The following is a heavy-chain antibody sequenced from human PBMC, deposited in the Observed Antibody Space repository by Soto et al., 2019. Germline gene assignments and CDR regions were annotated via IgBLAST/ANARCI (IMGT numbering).Heavy chain of an antibody. CDR1: GFTFSSYA. D-gene: IGHD6-6*01. CDR3: AKAVAARYYYYGMDV. J-gene: IGHJ6*02. V-gene: IGHV3-23*01. Sequence: SGGSLRLSCAASGFTFSSYAMSWVRQAPGKGLEWVSAISGSGGSTYYADSVKGRFTISRDNSKNTLYLQMNSLRAEDTAVYYCAKAVAARYYYYGMDVWGQGTTVTVSS. CDR2: ISGSGGST.